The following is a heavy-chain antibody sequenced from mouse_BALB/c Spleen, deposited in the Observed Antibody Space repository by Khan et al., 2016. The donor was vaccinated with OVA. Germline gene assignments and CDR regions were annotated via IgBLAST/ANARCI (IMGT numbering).Heavy chain of an antibody. CDR1: GYTFTSYV. D-gene: IGHD2-14*01. V-gene: IGHV1S136*01. CDR3: ANNYRSDVYFDY. CDR2: IYTFNDDT. Sequence: VQLKQSSPELVKPGASVKMSCKASGYTFTSYVMHWVKQKPGQGLEWVGYIYTFNDDTKYNEKFKGKATLTSDKSSSTAYMELSSLTEEDSAFYVCANNYRSDVYFDYWVQGTTLTVSS. J-gene: IGHJ2*01.